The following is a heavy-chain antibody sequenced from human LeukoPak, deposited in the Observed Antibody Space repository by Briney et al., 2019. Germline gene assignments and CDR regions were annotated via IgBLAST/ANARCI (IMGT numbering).Heavy chain of an antibody. Sequence: ASVKVSCKASGYTFTSYDINWVREATGQGLEWMGWMNPSSRNTGYAQKFQRRVTMTRNTSISTAYMELSSLRSEDTAVYYCARAFRDWFDPWGQGTLVTVSS. CDR3: ARAFRDWFDP. V-gene: IGHV1-8*01. D-gene: IGHD3-3*02. CDR2: MNPSSRNT. J-gene: IGHJ5*02. CDR1: GYTFTSYD.